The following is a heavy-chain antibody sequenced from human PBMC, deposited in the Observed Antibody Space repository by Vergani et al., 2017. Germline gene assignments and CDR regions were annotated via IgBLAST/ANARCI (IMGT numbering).Heavy chain of an antibody. CDR3: AREGYCTNGVCFTLCDV. J-gene: IGHJ4*02. D-gene: IGHD2-8*01. CDR1: GGSFNDYW. V-gene: IGHV4-34*01. CDR2: TRHDGIT. Sequence: QAQLQQWGAGLLKPSETLSLPCAIYGGSFNDYWWTWIRQPPGKGLEWIGETRHDGITHYSPSLKSRVTISIDTSTHQFSLNLRFVTAADTAVYYCAREGYCTNGVCFTLCDVWGQGALVTVSS.